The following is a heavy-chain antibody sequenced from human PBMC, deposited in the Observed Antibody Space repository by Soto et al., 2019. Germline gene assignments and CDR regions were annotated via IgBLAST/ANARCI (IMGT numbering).Heavy chain of an antibody. Sequence: PSHTLSLTCAISGDSVSSNSAAWNWIRQSPSRGLEWLGRTYYRSKWYNDYAVSLKSRITINPDTSKNQFSLQLNSVTPEDTAVYYCAREVAAAGVWTYYYYGMDVWGQGTTVTVSS. D-gene: IGHD6-13*01. CDR3: AREVAAAGVWTYYYYGMDV. V-gene: IGHV6-1*01. CDR1: GDSVSSNSAA. CDR2: TYYRSKWYN. J-gene: IGHJ6*02.